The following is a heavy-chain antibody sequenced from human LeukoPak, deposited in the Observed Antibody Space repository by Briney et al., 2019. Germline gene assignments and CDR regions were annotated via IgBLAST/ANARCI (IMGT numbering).Heavy chain of an antibody. D-gene: IGHD6-13*01. J-gene: IGHJ4*02. Sequence: GASVKVSCKVSGYTLTELSIHWVRQAPGQGLEWMGWINANNGNTNYAQNLQGRVTMTRDTSTSTAYMELRSLRSDDTAVYYCARGPIAAAGDFWGQGPLVTVSS. CDR3: ARGPIAAAGDF. CDR2: INANNGNT. V-gene: IGHV1-18*01. CDR1: GYTLTELS.